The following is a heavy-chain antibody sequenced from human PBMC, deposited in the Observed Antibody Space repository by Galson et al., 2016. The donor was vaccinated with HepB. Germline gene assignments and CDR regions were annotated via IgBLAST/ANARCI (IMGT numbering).Heavy chain of an antibody. CDR3: ARPVFSYAVGRSYYYDDGMDV. CDR2: MNPNSGHT. V-gene: IGHV1-8*01. CDR1: GNTFTSYD. D-gene: IGHD5-18*01. J-gene: IGHJ6*02. Sequence: SVKVSCKASGNTFTSYDINWVRQATGQGLEWMGWMNPNSGHTGYAQKFQGRVTMTRNTSISTAYMELSSLSYEDTAVYYCARPVFSYAVGRSYYYDDGMDVWGQGTTVTVSS.